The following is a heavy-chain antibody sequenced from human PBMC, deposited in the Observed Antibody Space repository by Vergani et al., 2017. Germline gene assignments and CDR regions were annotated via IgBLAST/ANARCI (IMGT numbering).Heavy chain of an antibody. CDR2: ISSSSSYI. CDR3: ARESLANEFDY. Sequence: EVQLVESGGGLVQPGGSLRLSCAASGFTVSSNYMSWVRQAPGKGLEWVSSISSSSSYIYYADSVKGRFTISRDNAKNSLYLQMNSLRAEDTAVYYCARESLANEFDYWGQGTLVTVSS. J-gene: IGHJ4*02. D-gene: IGHD1-1*01. CDR1: GFTVSSNY. V-gene: IGHV3-21*01.